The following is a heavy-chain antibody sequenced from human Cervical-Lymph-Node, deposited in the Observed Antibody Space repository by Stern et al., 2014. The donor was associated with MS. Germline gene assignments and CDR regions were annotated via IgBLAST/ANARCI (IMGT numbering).Heavy chain of an antibody. D-gene: IGHD1-26*01. Sequence: EVQLVESGGGLVKPGGSLRLSCAASGFTFRNAWMTWIRQAPGKGLEWVGRIKSKTDGWTTDYAAPVKGIFTISRDYSKNTLYLQMNSLKTEDTAVYYCTTLDRSYPYYYYGMDVWGQGTTVTVSS. CDR3: TTLDRSYPYYYYGMDV. CDR2: IKSKTDGWTT. V-gene: IGHV3-15*01. J-gene: IGHJ6*02. CDR1: GFTFRNAW.